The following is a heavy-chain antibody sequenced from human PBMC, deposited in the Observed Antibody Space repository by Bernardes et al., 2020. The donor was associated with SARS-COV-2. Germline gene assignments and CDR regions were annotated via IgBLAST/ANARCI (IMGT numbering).Heavy chain of an antibody. CDR1: GITFSDFG. J-gene: IGHJ4*02. CDR2: INNVGQNT. D-gene: IGHD1-1*01. Sequence: LCWRAFGITFSDFGMSWVRQNPGKGLEWVSSINNVGQNTHYADSVKGRLTISRDNSKSTLYLQMDRLRAADTAIYYCANQMWNGNYWGRGTLVTVSS. CDR3: ANQMWNGNY. V-gene: IGHV3-23*03.